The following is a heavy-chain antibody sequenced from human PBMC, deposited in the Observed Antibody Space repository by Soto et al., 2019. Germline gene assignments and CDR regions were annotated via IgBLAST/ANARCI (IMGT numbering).Heavy chain of an antibody. CDR3: ARARVGASSFDY. CDR2: IYYSGST. J-gene: IGHJ4*02. V-gene: IGHV4-59*08. CDR1: GGSISSYY. Sequence: QVQLQESGPGLVKPSETLSLTCTVSGGSISSYYWSWIRQPPGKGLEWIGYIYYSGSTNYNPSLQSRVNISVDTYKNQFYLKLRSVTDADTAVYYCARARVGASSFDYWGQGTLVTVYS. D-gene: IGHD1-26*01.